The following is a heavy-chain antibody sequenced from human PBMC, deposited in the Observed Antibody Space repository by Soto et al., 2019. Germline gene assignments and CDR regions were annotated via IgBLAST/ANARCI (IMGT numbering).Heavy chain of an antibody. Sequence: QVQLVQSGAEVKKPGSSVKVSCKASGGTFSSYAISWVRQAPGQGLEWMGGIIPIFGTANYAQKFQGRVTITADESTSTAYMELSSLRSEDTAVYYCARDSDMGMVGAFAGYNWFDPWGQGTLVTVSS. CDR1: GGTFSSYA. V-gene: IGHV1-69*01. J-gene: IGHJ5*02. CDR2: IIPIFGTA. CDR3: ARDSDMGMVGAFAGYNWFDP. D-gene: IGHD1-26*01.